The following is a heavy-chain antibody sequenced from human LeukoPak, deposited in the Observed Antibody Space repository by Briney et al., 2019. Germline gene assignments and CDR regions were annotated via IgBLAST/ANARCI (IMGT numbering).Heavy chain of an antibody. D-gene: IGHD6-13*01. CDR3: ARDIKLGSSWYSGWFDP. J-gene: IGHJ5*02. V-gene: IGHV3-7*01. CDR1: GFTFSSYW. Sequence: GGSLRLSCAASGFTFSSYWMSWVRQAPGKGLKWVANIKQDGSEKYYVDSVKGRFTISRDNAKNSLYLQMNSLRAEDTAVYYCARDIKLGSSWYSGWFDPWGQGTLVTVSS. CDR2: IKQDGSEK.